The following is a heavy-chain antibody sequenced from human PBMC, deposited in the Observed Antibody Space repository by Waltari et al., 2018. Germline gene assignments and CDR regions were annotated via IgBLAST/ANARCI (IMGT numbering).Heavy chain of an antibody. CDR3: ARGHDFWSGYQNALDY. J-gene: IGHJ4*02. CDR2: LNPNTGTP. Sequence: QVQLVQSGSELKKPGASVKVSCKASGYIFTSNAINWVRQAPGQGLEWMGWLNPNTGTPMYAQGFTERFVFSLDTSVTTAYLQITSLKAEDTAIYYCARGHDFWSGYQNALDYWGQGTLVTVSS. D-gene: IGHD3-3*01. V-gene: IGHV7-4-1*02. CDR1: GYIFTSNA.